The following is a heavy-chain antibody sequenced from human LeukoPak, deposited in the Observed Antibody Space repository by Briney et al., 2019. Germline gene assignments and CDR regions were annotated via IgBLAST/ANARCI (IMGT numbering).Heavy chain of an antibody. V-gene: IGHV1-2*06. Sequence: ASVKVSCKASGYTFTNYYMHWVRQAPGQGLEWMGRINPNSGGTNYAQKFQGRVTMTRDTSISTAYMELSRLRSDDTAVYYCAILTYYYDSSGYFTTFDYWGQGTLVTVSS. CDR3: AILTYYYDSSGYFTTFDY. CDR2: INPNSGGT. J-gene: IGHJ4*02. CDR1: GYTFTNYY. D-gene: IGHD3-22*01.